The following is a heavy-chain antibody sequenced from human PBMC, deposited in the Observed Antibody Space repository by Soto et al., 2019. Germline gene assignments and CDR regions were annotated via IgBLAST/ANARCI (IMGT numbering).Heavy chain of an antibody. V-gene: IGHV3-23*01. CDR2: ISGSGGST. CDR3: AKAYDSSGYIDY. CDR1: GFTFSSYA. D-gene: IGHD3-22*01. Sequence: EVQLLESGGGLVQPGGSLRLSCAASGFTFSSYAMSWVRQAPGKGLEWVSAISGSGGSTYYADSVKGRFTISRDNSKNTLYLQMNSLRAEDTDVYYCAKAYDSSGYIDYWGQGTLVTVSS. J-gene: IGHJ4*02.